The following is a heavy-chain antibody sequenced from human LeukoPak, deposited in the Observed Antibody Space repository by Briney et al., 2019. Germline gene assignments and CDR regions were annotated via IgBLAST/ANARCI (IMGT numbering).Heavy chain of an antibody. V-gene: IGHV3-30*02. Sequence: GGSLRLSCAASGFTFSTYGMHWVRQAPGKGLEWVAFVRYDGNNQYYADSVKGRFTISRDNSKNTLYLQMNSLRAEDTAVYYCAKDTMVRGSYYYMDVWGKGTTVTISS. J-gene: IGHJ6*03. D-gene: IGHD3-10*01. CDR1: GFTFSTYG. CDR3: AKDTMVRGSYYYMDV. CDR2: VRYDGNNQ.